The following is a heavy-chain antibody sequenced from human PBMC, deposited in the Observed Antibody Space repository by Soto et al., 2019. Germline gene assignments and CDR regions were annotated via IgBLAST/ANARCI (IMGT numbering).Heavy chain of an antibody. CDR2: IGGTDGDSDGVP. Sequence: VQLLESGGDLVQPGGSLRLSCVASGFILNNYAMSWVRQAPGKGLEWVSTIGGTDGDSDGVPWYEDSVKGRFTISRDSYPNTLFLHMDNLRAEDSALSFCVKRRRNRGAFDFWGQGKTVVVSS. CDR1: GFILNNYA. CDR3: VKRRRNRGAFDF. V-gene: IGHV3-23*01. D-gene: IGHD3-16*01. J-gene: IGHJ3*01.